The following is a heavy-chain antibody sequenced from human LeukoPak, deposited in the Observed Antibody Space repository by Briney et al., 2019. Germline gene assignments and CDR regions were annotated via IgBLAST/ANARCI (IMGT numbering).Heavy chain of an antibody. CDR1: GDSMRNYH. J-gene: IGHJ4*02. CDR3: VRSGLVRGVST. V-gene: IGHV4-59*01. CDR2: ISYSGST. D-gene: IGHD3-10*01. Sequence: SETLSLTCIVSGDSMRNYHWIWIRQSPGKELEWIGSISYSGSTNYNPSLKNRVTMSIDTSKNQFSLKLNSVTVADTAFYYCVRSGLVRGVSTWGQGTLVTVSS.